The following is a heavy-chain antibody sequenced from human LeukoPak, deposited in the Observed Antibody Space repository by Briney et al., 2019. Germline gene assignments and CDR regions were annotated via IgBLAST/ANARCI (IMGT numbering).Heavy chain of an antibody. CDR2: ISGSGYTI. J-gene: IGHJ4*02. CDR3: ARSLRRYYYGSSGYYGNFDY. CDR1: GFTFSSYE. Sequence: GGSLRLSCAASGFTFSSYEMNWVRQAPGKGLEWVSYISGSGYTIYYADSVKGRFTISRDNAKNSLYVQMNSLRAEDTAVYYCARSLRRYYYGSSGYYGNFDYWGQGTLVTVSS. D-gene: IGHD3-22*01. V-gene: IGHV3-48*03.